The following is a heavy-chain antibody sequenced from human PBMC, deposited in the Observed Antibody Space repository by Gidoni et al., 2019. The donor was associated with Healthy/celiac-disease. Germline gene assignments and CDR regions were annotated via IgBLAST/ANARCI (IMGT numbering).Heavy chain of an antibody. J-gene: IGHJ4*02. CDR2: FDPEDGET. CDR1: GYTLTELS. Sequence: SGYTLTELSMQWVRQAPGKGLEWMGGFDPEDGETIYAQKFQGRVTMTEDTSTDTAYMELSSLRSEDTAVYYCATGGHSSGYYFGYWGQGTLVTVSS. D-gene: IGHD3-22*01. CDR3: ATGGHSSGYYFGY. V-gene: IGHV1-24*01.